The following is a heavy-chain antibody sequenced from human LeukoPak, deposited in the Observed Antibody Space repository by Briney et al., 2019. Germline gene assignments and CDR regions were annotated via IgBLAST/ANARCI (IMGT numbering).Heavy chain of an antibody. CDR3: ASGGGWNDKLHY. V-gene: IGHV4-59*01. J-gene: IGHJ4*02. Sequence: KTSETLSLTCTVSGGSISRYYWSWIRQPPGKGLEWIGNIFHSGSTSYNPSFRGRVTISVDTSKNQFSLNLSSMTAADTAVYYCASGGGWNDKLHYWGEGTLVTVSS. CDR1: GGSISRYY. D-gene: IGHD1-1*01. CDR2: IFHSGST.